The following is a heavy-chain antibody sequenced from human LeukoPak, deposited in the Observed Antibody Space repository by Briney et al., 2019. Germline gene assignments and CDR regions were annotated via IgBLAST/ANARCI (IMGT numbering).Heavy chain of an antibody. CDR3: TRDRDGGFAFDI. D-gene: IGHD5-24*01. CDR2: ILRNGERK. Sequence: AGGSLRLPCAASGFTFRSFVMHWVRQAPGKGLEYVSNILRNGERKHYGSSVKGRFTISRDNSRNTVYLQMGSLRAEDMAVYYCTRDRDGGFAFDIWGQGTMVTVSS. J-gene: IGHJ3*02. CDR1: GFTFRSFV. V-gene: IGHV3-64*01.